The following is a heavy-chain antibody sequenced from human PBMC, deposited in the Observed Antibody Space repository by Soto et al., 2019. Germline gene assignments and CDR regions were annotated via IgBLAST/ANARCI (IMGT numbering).Heavy chain of an antibody. CDR2: IRSDGDRI. J-gene: IGHJ4*01. CDR1: GFTFSDHA. V-gene: IGHV3-64D*06. CDR3: AKDHPALEY. Sequence: GGSLRLSCSASGFTFSDHAMHWVRQVPGKGLEYVSVIRSDGDRIYYADSVKGRFTISRDNSKNTLFLQMNSLRPEDTAMYYCAKDHPALEYWGHGTLVTVS.